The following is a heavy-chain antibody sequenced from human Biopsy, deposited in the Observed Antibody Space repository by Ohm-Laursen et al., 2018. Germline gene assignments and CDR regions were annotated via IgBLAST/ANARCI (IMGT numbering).Heavy chain of an antibody. CDR2: VYYTGST. Sequence: SDTLSLTCTVSGGSVSGYYWSWIRQTPGKGLEWIGYVYYTGSTDYNPSLQSRVTISVDTSKNHFSLRLRSVTPADTAIYYCARDRGYYSDRTVPGYFDLWGRGTLVTVSS. CDR3: ARDRGYYSDRTVPGYFDL. J-gene: IGHJ2*01. D-gene: IGHD3-22*01. CDR1: GGSVSGYY. V-gene: IGHV4-59*02.